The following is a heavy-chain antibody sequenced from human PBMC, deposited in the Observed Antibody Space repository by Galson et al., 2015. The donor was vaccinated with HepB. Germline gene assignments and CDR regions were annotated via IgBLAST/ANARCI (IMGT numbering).Heavy chain of an antibody. J-gene: IGHJ6*02. CDR2: ISAYNGNT. V-gene: IGHV1-18*04. D-gene: IGHD2-15*01. CDR1: GYTFTSYG. CDR3: ARGPFCSGGSCYSEHYYGMDV. Sequence: SVKVSCKASGYTFTSYGISWVRQAPGQGLEWMGWISAYNGNTNYAQKLQGRVTMTTDTSTSTAYMELRSLRSDDTAVYYCARGPFCSGGSCYSEHYYGMDVWGQGTTVTVSS.